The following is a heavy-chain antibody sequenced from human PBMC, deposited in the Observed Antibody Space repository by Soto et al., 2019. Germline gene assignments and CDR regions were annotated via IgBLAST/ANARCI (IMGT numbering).Heavy chain of an antibody. CDR1: GGSFSGYY. CDR3: AGLRLYCSGGSCPDAFEI. Sequence: PSETLSLTCAVYGGSFSGYYWSWIRQPPGKGLEWIGEINHSGSTNYNPSLKSRVTISVDTSKNQFSLKLSSVTAADTAVYYCAGLRLYCSGGSCPDAFEIWGQGTMVT. D-gene: IGHD2-15*01. V-gene: IGHV4-34*01. CDR2: INHSGST. J-gene: IGHJ3*02.